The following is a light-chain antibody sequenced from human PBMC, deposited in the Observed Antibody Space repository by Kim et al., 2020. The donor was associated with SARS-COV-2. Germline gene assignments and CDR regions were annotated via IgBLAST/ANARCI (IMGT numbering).Light chain of an antibody. CDR1: SSNIGRNT. J-gene: IGLJ2*01. CDR2: SNN. V-gene: IGLV1-44*01. CDR3: AAWDDSLNGAGVV. Sequence: QSVLTQPPSASGTPGQRVTISCSGSSSNIGRNTVNWYQQLPGTAPKLLIYSNNQRPSGVPDRFSGSKSGTSASLAISGLQSEDEGDYYCAAWDDSLNGAGVVFGGGTQLTVL.